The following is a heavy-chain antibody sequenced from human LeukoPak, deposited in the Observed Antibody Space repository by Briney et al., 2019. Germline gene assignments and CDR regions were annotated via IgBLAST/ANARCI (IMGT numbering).Heavy chain of an antibody. CDR3: ARDMYYYDSSGYYTGGY. CDR1: GFTFSSYE. Sequence: GGSLRLSCAASGFTFSSYEMNWVRQAPGEGLEWVSYISSSGSTIYYADSVKGRFTISRDNAKNSLYLQMNSLRAEDTAVYYCARDMYYYDSSGYYTGGYWGQGTLVTVSS. D-gene: IGHD3-22*01. CDR2: ISSSGSTI. J-gene: IGHJ4*02. V-gene: IGHV3-48*03.